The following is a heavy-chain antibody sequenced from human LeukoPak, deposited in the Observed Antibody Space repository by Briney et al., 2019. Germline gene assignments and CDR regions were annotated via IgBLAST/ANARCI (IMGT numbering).Heavy chain of an antibody. CDR3: ARGYYDFGYFDY. Sequence: SVKVSCKASGYTFTGYYMHWVRQAPGQGLEWMGRIIPIFGTANYAQKFQGRVTITTDESTSTAYMELSSLRSEDTAVYYCARGYYDFGYFDYWGQGTLVTVSS. D-gene: IGHD3-3*01. CDR2: IIPIFGTA. CDR1: GYTFTGYY. J-gene: IGHJ4*02. V-gene: IGHV1-69*05.